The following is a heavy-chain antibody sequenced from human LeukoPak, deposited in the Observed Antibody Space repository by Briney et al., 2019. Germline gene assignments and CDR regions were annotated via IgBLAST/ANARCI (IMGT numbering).Heavy chain of an antibody. D-gene: IGHD2-2*01. Sequence: PSETLSLTCAVYGGSSSDYYWSWIRQPPGKGLEWIGEINDSGSTKYNPSLKNRVTISVDTSKNQFSLKLSSVTAADSAVYYCASDCSSTSCQGVWGKGTTVTVSS. CDR1: GGSSSDYY. CDR2: INDSGST. J-gene: IGHJ6*03. V-gene: IGHV4-34*01. CDR3: ASDCSSTSCQGV.